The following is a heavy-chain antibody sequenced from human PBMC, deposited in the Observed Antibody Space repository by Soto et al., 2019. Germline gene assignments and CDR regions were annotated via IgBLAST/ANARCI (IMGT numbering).Heavy chain of an antibody. CDR1: GGTFSSYA. J-gene: IGHJ6*02. V-gene: IGHV1-69*13. CDR2: IIRIFGTA. Sequence: SVKVSCKASGGTFSSYAIIWVRQAPGQGLEWMGGIIRIFGTADYAQKFQGRVTITADESTSTAYMELSSLRSEDTAVYYWATPPAGYYYCGMDVWGQGTTVTVSS. CDR3: ATPPAGYYYCGMDV.